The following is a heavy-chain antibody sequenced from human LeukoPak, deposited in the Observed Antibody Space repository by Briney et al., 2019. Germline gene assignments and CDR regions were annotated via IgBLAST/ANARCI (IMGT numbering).Heavy chain of an antibody. Sequence: GGSLRLSCAASGFTFSTYGINWVRQAPGKGLEWVSNITSGSNIYYADFVKGRFTISRDNSKNSLYVQMNSLRADDTAVYYCARGGDFDHHYMDAWGKGTTVTVSS. V-gene: IGHV3-48*03. CDR2: ITSGSNI. CDR1: GFTFSTYG. J-gene: IGHJ6*03. D-gene: IGHD3-16*01. CDR3: ARGGDFDHHYMDA.